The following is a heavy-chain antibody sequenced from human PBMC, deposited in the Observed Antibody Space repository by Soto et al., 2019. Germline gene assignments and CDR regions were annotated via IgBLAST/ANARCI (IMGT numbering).Heavy chain of an antibody. CDR2: SIPTFGTA. D-gene: IGHD2-8*02. CDR3: ARDYWADPHAFDI. Sequence: SVKVSCKASGGTYSSYAISSVRQAPGQGLERMGGSIPTFGTANYAQKSQDRVTITVDEATSTAYMELSSLRSEDTAVYYCARDYWADPHAFDIWGQGTMVTVSS. J-gene: IGHJ3*02. V-gene: IGHV1-69*13. CDR1: GGTYSSYA.